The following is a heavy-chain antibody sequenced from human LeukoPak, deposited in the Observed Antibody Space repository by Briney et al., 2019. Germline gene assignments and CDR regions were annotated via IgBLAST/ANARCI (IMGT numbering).Heavy chain of an antibody. CDR1: GFTFSSSS. CDR2: ISSSSSTI. Sequence: GGSLRLSCAASGFTFSSSSMNWVRQAPGKGLEWTSYISSSSSTIYYADSVKGRFTISRDNAKNSLYLQMNSLRAEDTAVYYCARALRGEGSGATGHYWGQGTLVTVSS. J-gene: IGHJ4*02. D-gene: IGHD3-10*01. CDR3: ARALRGEGSGATGHY. V-gene: IGHV3-48*01.